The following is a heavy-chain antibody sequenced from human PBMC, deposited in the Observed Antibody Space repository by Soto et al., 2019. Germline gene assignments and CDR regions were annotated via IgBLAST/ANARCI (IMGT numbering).Heavy chain of an antibody. CDR2: INAHSGGT. V-gene: IGHV1-2*02. D-gene: IGHD6-6*01. CDR3: AKDLTRQLAYWLDP. J-gene: IGHJ5*02. Sequence: ASVKVSCKASGFSFTGYYIHWLRQAPGQGLEWMGWINAHSGGTEYAQKFKGRVTLTRDTSIATAYLTLTSLTSDDTALYYCAKDLTRQLAYWLDPWGQGTQVTVSS. CDR1: GFSFTGYY.